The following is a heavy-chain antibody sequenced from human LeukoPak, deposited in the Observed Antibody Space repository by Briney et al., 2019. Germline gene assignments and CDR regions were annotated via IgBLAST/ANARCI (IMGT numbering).Heavy chain of an antibody. CDR3: TRGPIRLWLYSGMDV. Sequence: PGRSLRLSCTASGFTFGDHAMSWVRQAPGKGLEWVGFVRSKAYRGTTEYAASVKGRFIISRDDSKGIAYLQMNSLNIEDTAVYYCTRGPIRLWLYSGMDVWGQGTTVIVSS. V-gene: IGHV3-49*04. CDR1: GFTFGDHA. J-gene: IGHJ6*02. D-gene: IGHD5-12*01. CDR2: VRSKAYRGTT.